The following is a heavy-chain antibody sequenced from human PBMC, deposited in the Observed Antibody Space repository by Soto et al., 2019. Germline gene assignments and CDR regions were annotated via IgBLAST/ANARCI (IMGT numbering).Heavy chain of an antibody. J-gene: IGHJ4*02. D-gene: IGHD3-16*01. CDR2: IYYSVST. CDR3: ARDWVRWGYLDX. CDR1: GGSISSGCYY. V-gene: IGHV4-31*03. Sequence: RSLPCTVSGGSISSGCYYCSWIRQHPGKGLEWIVYIYYSVSTYYNPSLKSRVTISVDTSKNQFSLKLSCVTAAETAVYYCARDWVRWGYLDXWGQGTLVTV.